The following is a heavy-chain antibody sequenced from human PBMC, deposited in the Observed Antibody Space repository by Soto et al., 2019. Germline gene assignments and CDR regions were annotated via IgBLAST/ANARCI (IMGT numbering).Heavy chain of an antibody. Sequence: QVQLVQSGAEVKKPGASVKVSCKASGYTFTSYYMHWVRQAPGQGLEWMGIINPSGGSTSYAQKFQGRVTMTRDTSTSTVYMELSSLRSEDTAVYYCARHCSGSYGSHYYYYGMDVWGQGTTVTVSS. V-gene: IGHV1-46*01. CDR3: ARHCSGSYGSHYYYYGMDV. CDR1: GYTFTSYY. J-gene: IGHJ6*02. CDR2: INPSGGST. D-gene: IGHD3-10*02.